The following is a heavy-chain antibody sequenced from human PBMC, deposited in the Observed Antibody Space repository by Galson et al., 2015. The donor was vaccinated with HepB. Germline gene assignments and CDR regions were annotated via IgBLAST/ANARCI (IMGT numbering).Heavy chain of an antibody. D-gene: IGHD3-9*01. V-gene: IGHV3-33*06. Sequence: SLRLSCAASGFTFSSYGMHWVRQAPGKGLEWVAVIWYDGSNKYYADSVKGRFTISRDNSKNTLYLQMNSLRAEDTAVYYCAKLQYFDWPSGYYYYGMDVWGQGTTVTVSS. CDR3: AKLQYFDWPSGYYYYGMDV. CDR1: GFTFSSYG. CDR2: IWYDGSNK. J-gene: IGHJ6*02.